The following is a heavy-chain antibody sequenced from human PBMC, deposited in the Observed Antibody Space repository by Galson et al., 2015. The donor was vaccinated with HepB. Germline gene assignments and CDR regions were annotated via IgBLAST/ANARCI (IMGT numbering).Heavy chain of an antibody. CDR1: GFTFDDYG. J-gene: IGHJ3*02. Sequence: SLRLSCAASGFTFDDYGMSRVRPAPGKGLEWASGINWNGGSTGYADYVKGRFTISRDNAKNSLYLQINSLRAEDTALYYCARDRLTYGDPDAFDIWGQGTMVTVSS. V-gene: IGHV3-20*04. D-gene: IGHD4-17*01. CDR3: ARDRLTYGDPDAFDI. CDR2: INWNGGST.